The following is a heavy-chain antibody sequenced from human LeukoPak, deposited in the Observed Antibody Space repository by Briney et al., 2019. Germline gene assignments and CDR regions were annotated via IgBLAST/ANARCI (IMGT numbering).Heavy chain of an antibody. J-gene: IGHJ5*02. V-gene: IGHV3-23*01. CDR1: GFSFGGYA. CDR2: ISGSGSHA. CDR3: GSGPVGTTVP. D-gene: IGHD1-1*01. Sequence: GGSLRLSCAASGFSFGGYAMGWTRQAPGQGLEWVSAISGSGSHANYAESVKGRFTISRDNSKNTLYLQMHSLIAADTAVYYCGSGPVGTTVPWGQGTLVTVSS.